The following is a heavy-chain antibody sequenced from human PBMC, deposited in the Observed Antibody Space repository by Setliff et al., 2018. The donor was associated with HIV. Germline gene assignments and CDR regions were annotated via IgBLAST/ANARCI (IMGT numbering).Heavy chain of an antibody. CDR3: AHILQHPFSHFYYYFYMDV. D-gene: IGHD3-3*02. CDR1: GFSPRTSGVC. J-gene: IGHJ6*03. Sequence: SGPTLVNPTQTPTLTCTFSGFSPRTSGVCVGWIRQPPGKALEWLALIYWDDDKRYSPALKSRLTITKDTSKNQVVLTMTNMDPVETATDYCAHILQHPFSHFYYYFYMDVWGEGTTVTVSS. CDR2: IYWDDDK. V-gene: IGHV2-5*02.